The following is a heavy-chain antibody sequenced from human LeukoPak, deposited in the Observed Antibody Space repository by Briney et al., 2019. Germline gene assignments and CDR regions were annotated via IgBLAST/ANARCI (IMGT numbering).Heavy chain of an antibody. V-gene: IGHV3-23*01. CDR3: AKSLALLVVTSVDY. Sequence: GGSLRLSCAASGFRFSNYAMSWVRQPPGKGLEWVSAISGSGGSTYYADSVRGRFTISRDNSKNTLYLQMNSLRAEDTAVYYCAKSLALLVVTSVDYWGLGTLVTVSS. J-gene: IGHJ4*02. D-gene: IGHD3-22*01. CDR1: GFRFSNYA. CDR2: ISGSGGST.